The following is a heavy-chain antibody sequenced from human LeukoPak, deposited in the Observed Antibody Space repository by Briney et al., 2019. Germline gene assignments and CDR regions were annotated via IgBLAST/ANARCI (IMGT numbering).Heavy chain of an antibody. V-gene: IGHV5-51*01. Sequence: GESLKISCKGSGYSFTSYWIGWVRQMPGKGLEWMGIIYPGASDTRYSPSFQGQVTISADKSISTAYLQWSSLKASDTAMYYCARRGITMVRGVIIIPDYFDYWGQGTLVTVSS. D-gene: IGHD3-10*01. CDR3: ARRGITMVRGVIIIPDYFDY. J-gene: IGHJ4*02. CDR1: GYSFTSYW. CDR2: IYPGASDT.